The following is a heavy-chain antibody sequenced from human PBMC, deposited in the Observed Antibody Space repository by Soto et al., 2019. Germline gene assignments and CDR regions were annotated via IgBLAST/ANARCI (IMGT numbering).Heavy chain of an antibody. D-gene: IGHD3-22*01. V-gene: IGHV4-30-2*01. CDR1: GGSISSGDYS. J-gene: IGHJ4*02. Sequence: PSETLSLTCAVSGGSISSGDYSWNWIRQPPGKGLEWMGYIYYGGSTYYNPSLQSRVTMSVDRSRNQFSLKLNSVTAADTAVYYCARVRREYDNSGPVDYWGQGTLVTVSS. CDR2: IYYGGST. CDR3: ARVRREYDNSGPVDY.